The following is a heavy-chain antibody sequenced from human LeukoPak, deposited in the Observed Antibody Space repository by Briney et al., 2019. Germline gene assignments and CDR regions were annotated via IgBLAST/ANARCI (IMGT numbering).Heavy chain of an antibody. D-gene: IGHD3-10*01. J-gene: IGHJ5*02. CDR1: GGTFSSYA. CDR3: ARGQLVYGNDLRLGFDP. V-gene: IGHV1-2*02. Sequence: ASVKVSCKASGGTFSSYAISWVRQAPGQGLEWMGWISPYSGGTNYAQKFQGRVTMTRDTSISTAYMDLSRLRSDDTAVYYCARGQLVYGNDLRLGFDPWGQGTLVTISS. CDR2: ISPYSGGT.